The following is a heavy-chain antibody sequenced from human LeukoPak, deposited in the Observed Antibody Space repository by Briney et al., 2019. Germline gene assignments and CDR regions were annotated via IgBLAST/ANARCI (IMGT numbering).Heavy chain of an antibody. CDR3: ARDHPPADYDFWSGYYTGYFDY. Sequence: SQTLSLTCTVSGGSISSGDYSWSWIRQPPGKGLEWIGYIYHSGSTYYNPSLKSRVTISVDRSKNQFSLKLSSVTAADTAVYYCARDHPPADYDFWSGYYTGYFDYWGQGTLVTVSS. J-gene: IGHJ4*02. V-gene: IGHV4-30-2*01. CDR2: IYHSGST. CDR1: GGSISSGDYS. D-gene: IGHD3-3*01.